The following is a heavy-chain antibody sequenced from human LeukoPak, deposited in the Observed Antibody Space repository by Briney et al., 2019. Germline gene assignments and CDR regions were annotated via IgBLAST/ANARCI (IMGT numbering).Heavy chain of an antibody. V-gene: IGHV3-66*01. CDR2: ICSGGST. D-gene: IGHD3-22*01. Sequence: GGSLRLSCAASGFTVSSNYMSWVRQAPGKGLEWVSVICSGGSTYYADSVKGRFTISRDNSKNTLYLQMNSLRAEDTAVYYCARTRDYYDSSGYYYGPYYFDYWGQGTLVTVSS. J-gene: IGHJ4*02. CDR1: GFTVSSNY. CDR3: ARTRDYYDSSGYYYGPYYFDY.